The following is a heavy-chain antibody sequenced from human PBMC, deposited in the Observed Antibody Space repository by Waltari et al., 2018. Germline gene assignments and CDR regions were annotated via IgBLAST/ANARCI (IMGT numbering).Heavy chain of an antibody. J-gene: IGHJ6*03. CDR3: ASHLEDFYYYMDV. Sequence: EVLLVESGGGLVTPGGSLRLSCAASGFNFNSYTMNWVRQAPGKGLEWSSSVGSSSDYIDSADSVKGRFTTSRDNARNSLYLQMSNLRAEDTAVYFCASHLEDFYYYMDVWGNGTTVTVSS. CDR1: GFNFNSYT. CDR2: VGSSSDYI. V-gene: IGHV3-21*01.